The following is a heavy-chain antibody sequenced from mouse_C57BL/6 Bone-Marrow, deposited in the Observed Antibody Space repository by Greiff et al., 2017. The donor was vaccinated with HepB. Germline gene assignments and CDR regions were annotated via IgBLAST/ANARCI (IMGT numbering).Heavy chain of an antibody. J-gene: IGHJ4*01. Sequence: EVQLVESGGGLVQPGGSMKLSCVASGFTFSNYWMNWVRQSPEKGLEWVAQIRLKSDNYATHYAESVKGRFTISRDDSKSSVYLQMNNLRAEDTGIYYCTRTGTDAMDYWGQGTSVTVSS. D-gene: IGHD4-1*01. V-gene: IGHV6-3*01. CDR3: TRTGTDAMDY. CDR2: IRLKSDNYAT. CDR1: GFTFSNYW.